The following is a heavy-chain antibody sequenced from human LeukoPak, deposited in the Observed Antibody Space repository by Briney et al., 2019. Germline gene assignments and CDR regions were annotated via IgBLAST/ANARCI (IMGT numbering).Heavy chain of an antibody. V-gene: IGHV4-59*01. Sequence: SETLSLTCTASGGSISSYYWNWVRQPPGKGLEWIGYVSYSGSTNYNPSLKSRVTISVDTSKNQFSLKLNSVTAADTAVYYCARTGGYNSPFSFWGQGALVTVSS. CDR3: ARTGGYNSPFSF. D-gene: IGHD5-24*01. J-gene: IGHJ4*02. CDR1: GGSISSYY. CDR2: VSYSGST.